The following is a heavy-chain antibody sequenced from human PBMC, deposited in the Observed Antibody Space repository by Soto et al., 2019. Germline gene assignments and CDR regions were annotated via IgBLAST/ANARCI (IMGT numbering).Heavy chain of an antibody. CDR3: KRDAPLWFGELSQ. Sequence: PSETLSLTWSVSGGSISSGCGTWIRHPPGKRLEWIGYIYLGGSINYNPSLKSRVIISVDTAKNQFSLTLKSVTAADTAVYYCKRDAPLWFGELSQWGQGTLVTVSS. CDR1: GGSISSGC. CDR2: IYLGGSI. V-gene: IGHV4-59*12. J-gene: IGHJ4*02. D-gene: IGHD3-10*01.